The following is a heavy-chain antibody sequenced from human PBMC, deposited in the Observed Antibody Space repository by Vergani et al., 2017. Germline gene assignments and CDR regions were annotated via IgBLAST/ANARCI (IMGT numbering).Heavy chain of an antibody. Sequence: QVQLQQWGAGLLKPSETLSLTCAVYGGTFSGYYWSWIRQPPGKGLEGIGEINHSGSTNYNPSLKSRVTISVDTSKNQFSLKLSSVTAADTAVYYCARSLSPPSPWGPPPLGYWGQGTLVTVSS. CDR1: GGTFSGYY. CDR3: ARSLSPPSPWGPPPLGY. CDR2: INHSGST. J-gene: IGHJ4*02. V-gene: IGHV4-34*01. D-gene: IGHD7-27*01.